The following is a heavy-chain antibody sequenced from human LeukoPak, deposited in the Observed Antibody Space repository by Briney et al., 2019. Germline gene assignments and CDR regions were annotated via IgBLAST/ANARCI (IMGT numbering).Heavy chain of an antibody. J-gene: IGHJ4*02. CDR2: TNPNSGGT. CDR3: ASEDYYDSSGYYY. Sequence: EASVKVSCKASGYTFTGYYMHWVRQAPGQGLEWMGWTNPNSGGTNYAQKFQGRVTMTRDTSISTAYMELSRLRSDDTAVYYCASEDYYDSSGYYYWGQGTLVTVSS. CDR1: GYTFTGYY. D-gene: IGHD3-22*01. V-gene: IGHV1-2*02.